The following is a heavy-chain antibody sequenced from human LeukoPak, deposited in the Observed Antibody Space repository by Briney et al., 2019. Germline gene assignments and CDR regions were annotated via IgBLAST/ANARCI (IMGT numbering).Heavy chain of an antibody. Sequence: SETLSLTCSVSGGSISSYYWSWIRQPAGKGLEWIGRIYASGTTDYNPSLNSRVTVSLDMSKNQSSLRLSSVTAADTAVYYCAGESYYDARLDPWGQGALVTVSS. CDR3: AGESYYDARLDP. D-gene: IGHD3-22*01. CDR2: IYASGTT. J-gene: IGHJ5*02. CDR1: GGSISSYY. V-gene: IGHV4-4*07.